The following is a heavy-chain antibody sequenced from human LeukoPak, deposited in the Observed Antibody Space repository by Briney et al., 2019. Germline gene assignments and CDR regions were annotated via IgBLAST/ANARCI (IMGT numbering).Heavy chain of an antibody. J-gene: IGHJ4*02. D-gene: IGHD7-27*01. CDR2: ISPRGGGT. Sequence: GGSLRLSCAASGFTFSSYGMNWVRQAPGKGLEWLSGISPRGGGTYYADSVKGRFTISRDDSKNTLSLQMNSLTVEDTAVYYCARDLAWGAFDYWGQGTLVTVSS. CDR1: GFTFSSYG. CDR3: ARDLAWGAFDY. V-gene: IGHV3-23*01.